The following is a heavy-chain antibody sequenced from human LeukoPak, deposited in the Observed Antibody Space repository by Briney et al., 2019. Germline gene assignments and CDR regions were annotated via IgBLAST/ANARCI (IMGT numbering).Heavy chain of an antibody. CDR3: ARDLYLGGSSYYIKYNYGMDV. J-gene: IGHJ6*02. CDR1: GYTFTAYY. Sequence: ASVKVSCKASGYTFTAYYMHWVRQAPGQGLEWMGWINPNSGGTNYAQNFQGRVTMTRETSISTAYMELSRLRSDDTAVYYCARDLYLGGSSYYIKYNYGMDVWGQGTTVTVSS. V-gene: IGHV1-2*02. D-gene: IGHD3-3*01. CDR2: INPNSGGT.